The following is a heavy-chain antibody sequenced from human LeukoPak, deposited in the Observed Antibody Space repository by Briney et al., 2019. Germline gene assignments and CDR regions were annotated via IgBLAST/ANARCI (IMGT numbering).Heavy chain of an antibody. Sequence: ASVKVSCKASGYTFRSHDTNWGRQATGQGLEWMGWVSPKTGRTGYAQKFQGRVYMSTNASLSTAYMELSSLRSDDTAVYFCARESERNDGWFDPWGQGTLVTVSS. D-gene: IGHD1-1*01. CDR3: ARESERNDGWFDP. CDR2: VSPKTGRT. J-gene: IGHJ5*02. V-gene: IGHV1-8*01. CDR1: GYTFRSHD.